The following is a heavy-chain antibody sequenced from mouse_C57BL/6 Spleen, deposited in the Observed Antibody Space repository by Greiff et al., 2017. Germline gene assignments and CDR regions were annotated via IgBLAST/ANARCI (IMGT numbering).Heavy chain of an antibody. CDR3: ARWGLTGTDY. V-gene: IGHV1-80*01. CDR1: GYAFSSYW. Sequence: LQESGAELVKPGASVKISCKASGYAFSSYWMNWVKQRPGKGLEWIGQIYPGDGDTNYNGKFKGKATLTADKSSSTASMQLSSLTSEDSAVYCCARWGLTGTDYWGQGTPLTVSS. CDR2: IYPGDGDT. D-gene: IGHD4-1*01. J-gene: IGHJ2*01.